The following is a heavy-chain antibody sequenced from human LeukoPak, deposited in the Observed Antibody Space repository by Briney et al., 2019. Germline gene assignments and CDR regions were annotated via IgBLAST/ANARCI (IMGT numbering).Heavy chain of an antibody. V-gene: IGHV1-2*02. CDR2: INPNSGGT. CDR1: GYTFTAYY. J-gene: IGHJ4*02. D-gene: IGHD2-2*01. Sequence: GASVKVSCKASGYTFTAYYMHWVRQAPGQGLEWMGWINPNSGGTNYAQKFQGRVTMTRDTSISTAYMELSRLRSDDTAIYYCARDTEDYQLIFGVDYWGQGTLVTVSS. CDR3: ARDTEDYQLIFGVDY.